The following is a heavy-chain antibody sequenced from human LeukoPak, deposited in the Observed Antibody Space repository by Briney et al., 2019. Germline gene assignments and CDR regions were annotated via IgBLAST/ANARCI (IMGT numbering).Heavy chain of an antibody. CDR2: ISGIGGRT. CDR1: GFTFSSYA. V-gene: IGHV3-23*01. J-gene: IGHJ4*02. Sequence: GGSLRLSCAASGFTFSSYAMSWVRQAPRKGREWVSAISGIGGRTFYADSVKGRFTISRDNSKNTLYMQMNSLRAEVTAAYYCAKDGWGVAAADYYFDYWGQGTLVTVSS. D-gene: IGHD2-15*01. CDR3: AKDGWGVAAADYYFDY.